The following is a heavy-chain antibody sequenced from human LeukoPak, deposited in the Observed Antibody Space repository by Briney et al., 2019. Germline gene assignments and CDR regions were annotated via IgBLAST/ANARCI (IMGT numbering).Heavy chain of an antibody. Sequence: GGSLRLSCAASGFTLSTYWMTSVRQAPGKGLEWVANIKPDGRQKFHVDPVQGRFTISRENAKNALYLQMNSLRAEDTAVYYCARDLNWETYWGRGTLLADSS. J-gene: IGHJ4*02. V-gene: IGHV3-7*01. CDR3: ARDLNWETY. D-gene: IGHD7-27*01. CDR1: GFTLSTYW. CDR2: IKPDGRQK.